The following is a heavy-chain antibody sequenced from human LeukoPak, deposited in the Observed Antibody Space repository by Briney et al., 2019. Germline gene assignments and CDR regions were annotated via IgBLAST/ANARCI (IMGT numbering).Heavy chain of an antibody. J-gene: IGHJ4*02. CDR1: GYSFTSYW. CDR2: IDPSDSYT. V-gene: IGHV5-10-1*01. CDR3: ARRGDYVWGSYRMYYFDY. D-gene: IGHD3-16*02. Sequence: GESLKISCKGSGYSFTSYWISWVRQMPGKGLEWMGRIDPSDSYTNYSPSFQGHVTISADKSISTAYLQWSSVKASDTAMYYCARRGDYVWGSYRMYYFDYWGRGTLVSVSS.